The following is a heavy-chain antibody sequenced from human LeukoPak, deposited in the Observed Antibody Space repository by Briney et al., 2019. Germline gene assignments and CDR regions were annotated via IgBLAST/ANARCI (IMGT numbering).Heavy chain of an antibody. CDR1: SGSIGSSSNY. V-gene: IGHV4-61*05. J-gene: IGHJ3*02. CDR3: ARLTWERGLAFDI. Sequence: SETLSLTCTVSSGSIGSSSNYWGWIRQAPGKGLEWIGYIYYSGSTNYNPFLKSRVTISVDTSKNQFSLKLSSVTAADTAVYYCARLTWERGLAFDIWGQGTMVTVSS. D-gene: IGHD1-26*01. CDR2: IYYSGST.